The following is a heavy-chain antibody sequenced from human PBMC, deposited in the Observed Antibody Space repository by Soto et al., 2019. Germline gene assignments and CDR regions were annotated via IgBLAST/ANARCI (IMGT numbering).Heavy chain of an antibody. V-gene: IGHV1-2*04. CDR2: INPNSGGT. D-gene: IGHD2-2*01. Sequence: ASVKVSCKASGYTFTGYYMHWVRQAPGQGLEWMGWINPNSGGTNYAQKFQGWVTMTRDTSISTACMELSRLRSDDTAVYYCARGSLTYCSSTSCYLRPPGYGMDVWGQGTTVTVSS. J-gene: IGHJ6*02. CDR1: GYTFTGYY. CDR3: ARGSLTYCSSTSCYLRPPGYGMDV.